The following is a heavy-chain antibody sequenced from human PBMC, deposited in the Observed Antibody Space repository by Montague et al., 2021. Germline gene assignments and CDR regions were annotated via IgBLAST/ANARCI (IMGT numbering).Heavy chain of an antibody. Sequence: SETLSLTCTVSSGSIFHAYWSWVRQPPGKGLEWLGSMFYGGTTSNNPSLKSRVTMSIDTSTNQFSLKLSSVTAADTAVYYCAKQDYVVAGISYKGFDPWGQGILVTVSS. CDR1: SGSIFHAY. J-gene: IGHJ5*01. CDR2: MFYGGTT. CDR3: AKQDYVVAGISYKGFDP. D-gene: IGHD3-10*01. V-gene: IGHV4-59*08.